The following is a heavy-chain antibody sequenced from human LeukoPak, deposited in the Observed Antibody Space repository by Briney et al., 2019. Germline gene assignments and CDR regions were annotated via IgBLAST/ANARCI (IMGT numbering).Heavy chain of an antibody. CDR3: ARDGTAAAGVYYFDY. Sequence: GGSLRLSCAASGFTFSSYEMNWVRQAPGKGLEWVSYISSSGSTIYYADSVKGRFTISRDNARNSLYLQMNSLRAEDTAVYYCARDGTAAAGVYYFDYWGQGTLVTVSS. V-gene: IGHV3-48*03. CDR1: GFTFSSYE. D-gene: IGHD6-13*01. J-gene: IGHJ4*02. CDR2: ISSSGSTI.